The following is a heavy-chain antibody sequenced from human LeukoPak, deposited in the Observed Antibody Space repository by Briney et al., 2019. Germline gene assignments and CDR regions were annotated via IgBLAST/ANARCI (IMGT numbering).Heavy chain of an antibody. D-gene: IGHD6-13*01. V-gene: IGHV3-23*01. CDR1: GFAFSSYA. CDR2: ISGSGGDT. Sequence: GGSLRLSCAASGFAFSSYAMTWVRQAPGKGLEWVSTISGSGGDTSSADSVKGRFTISRDNSRNTLYLLMNSLRAEDTAVYYCARPLDSSNNYFDYWGQGTLVTVSA. CDR3: ARPLDSSNNYFDY. J-gene: IGHJ4*02.